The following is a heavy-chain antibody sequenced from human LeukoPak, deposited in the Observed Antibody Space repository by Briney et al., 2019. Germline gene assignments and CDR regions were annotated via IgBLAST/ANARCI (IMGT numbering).Heavy chain of an antibody. CDR2: ISGSGGST. D-gene: IGHD4-17*01. J-gene: IGHJ5*02. Sequence: KPGGSLRLSCAASGFTFSSYAMSWVRQAPGKGLEWVSAISGSGGSTYYADSVKGRFTISRDNSKNTLYLQMNSLRAEDTAVYYCAKDRARDDYGDYENWFDLRGQGTLVTVSS. V-gene: IGHV3-23*01. CDR3: AKDRARDDYGDYENWFDL. CDR1: GFTFSSYA.